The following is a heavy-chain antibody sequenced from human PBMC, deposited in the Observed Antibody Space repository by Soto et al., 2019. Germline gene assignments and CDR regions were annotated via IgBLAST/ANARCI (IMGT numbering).Heavy chain of an antibody. CDR2: IFSSGTT. CDR3: ARVPSPFDFYYAMDV. CDR1: GDSIGSGNKY. J-gene: IGHJ6*02. Sequence: SATLSITCTVSGDSIGSGNKYWRWIRQAPGKGLEWIGYIFSSGTTYYNPSLKSRLTMSLDTSQNQFSLKLNSVTAADTAVYFCARVPSPFDFYYAMDVWGQGTTVTVSS. D-gene: IGHD3-16*01. V-gene: IGHV4-30-4*02.